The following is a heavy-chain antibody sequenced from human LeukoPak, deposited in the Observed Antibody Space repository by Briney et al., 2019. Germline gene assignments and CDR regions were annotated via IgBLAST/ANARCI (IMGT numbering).Heavy chain of an antibody. CDR3: ARDLFLLWSGAFDI. D-gene: IGHD3-10*01. J-gene: IGHJ3*02. CDR2: ISSSGSTI. Sequence: GGSLRLSCAASGFTFSSYEMNWVRQAPGKGLEGVSYISSSGSTIYYADSVKGRFTISRDNAKNSLYLQMNSLRAEDTAVYYCARDLFLLWSGAFDIWGQGTMVTVSS. CDR1: GFTFSSYE. V-gene: IGHV3-48*03.